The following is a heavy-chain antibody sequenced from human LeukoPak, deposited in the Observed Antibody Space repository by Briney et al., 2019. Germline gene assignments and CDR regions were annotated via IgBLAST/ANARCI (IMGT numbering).Heavy chain of an antibody. V-gene: IGHV1-18*01. J-gene: IGHJ3*02. CDR3: ARGWFPAAAGIVQDDAFDI. Sequence: ASVKVSCKXSGGTFSSYGISWVRQSPGQGLEWMGWISAYNGNTNYAQKLQGRVTMTTDTSTSTAYMELRSLRSDDTAVYYCARGWFPAAAGIVQDDAFDIWGQGTMVTVSS. CDR1: GGTFSSYG. D-gene: IGHD6-13*01. CDR2: ISAYNGNT.